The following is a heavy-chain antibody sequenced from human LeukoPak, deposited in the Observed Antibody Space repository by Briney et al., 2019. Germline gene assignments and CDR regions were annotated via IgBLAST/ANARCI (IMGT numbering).Heavy chain of an antibody. CDR3: ARTLRRHCSGGSCYSPHLDN. D-gene: IGHD2-15*01. CDR2: MNPNSGNT. V-gene: IGHV1-8*01. Sequence: ASVKVSCKASGYTFSSYDMNWVRQATGQGLEWMGWMNPNSGNTGYAQNFQGRATMTRSTSISTAYMELSSLRSEDTAVYYCARTLRRHCSGGSCYSPHLDNWGQGTLVTVSS. CDR1: GYTFSSYD. J-gene: IGHJ4*02.